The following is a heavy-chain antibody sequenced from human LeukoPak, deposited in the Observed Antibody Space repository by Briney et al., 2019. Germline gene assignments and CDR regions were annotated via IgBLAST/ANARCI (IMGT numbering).Heavy chain of an antibody. CDR2: ISGDGITI. D-gene: IGHD6-6*01. CDR3: AKDIDGGIAARAFDY. Sequence: GGSLRLSCAASGFTFSDYYMSWVRQAPGKGLEWLSYISGDGITIYYADSVKGRFTISRDNAKNSLYLQMNSLRAEDMALYYCAKDIDGGIAARAFDYWGQGTLVTVSS. CDR1: GFTFSDYY. J-gene: IGHJ4*02. V-gene: IGHV3-11*01.